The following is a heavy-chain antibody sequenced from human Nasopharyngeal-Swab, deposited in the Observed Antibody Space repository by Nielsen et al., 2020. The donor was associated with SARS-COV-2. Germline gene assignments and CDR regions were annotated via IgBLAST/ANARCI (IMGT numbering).Heavy chain of an antibody. Sequence: SETLSLTCAVYGGSFSGYYWSWIRQPPRKGLELIGEINHSGRPNYNPSLKSRFTISVDTSKNQFSLKLSSVPAADTAVYYCARGARYSSSWYPSHYYMDFWGKGTTVTVSS. CDR2: INHSGRP. CDR3: ARGARYSSSWYPSHYYMDF. V-gene: IGHV4-34*01. J-gene: IGHJ6*03. CDR1: GGSFSGYY. D-gene: IGHD6-13*01.